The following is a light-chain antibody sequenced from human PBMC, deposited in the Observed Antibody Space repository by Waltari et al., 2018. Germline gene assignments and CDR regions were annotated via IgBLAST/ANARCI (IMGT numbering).Light chain of an antibody. CDR2: DVN. Sequence: QSALTQPRSVFGSPGQSVTISCIGTSSDVGNYDYVSWYQEHPGKAPKLMIFDVNKRPSGVPDRFSGSKSGNTASLTISGLQAEDEADYYCCSYAGSYTYVIFGGGTKLTVL. CDR3: CSYAGSYTYVI. V-gene: IGLV2-11*01. J-gene: IGLJ2*01. CDR1: SSDVGNYDY.